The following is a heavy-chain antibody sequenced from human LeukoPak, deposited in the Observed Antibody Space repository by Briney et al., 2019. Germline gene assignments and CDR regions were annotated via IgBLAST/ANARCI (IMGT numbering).Heavy chain of an antibody. V-gene: IGHV3-23*01. J-gene: IGHJ4*02. Sequence: GGSLRLSCAASGFTFSSYGMSWVRQAPGKGLEWVSAISGSGGSTYYADSVKGRFTISRDNSKNTLYLQMNSLRAEDTAVYYCAKHSRGLRWRNFDYWGQGTLVTVSS. CDR3: AKHSRGLRWRNFDY. D-gene: IGHD4-23*01. CDR1: GFTFSSYG. CDR2: ISGSGGST.